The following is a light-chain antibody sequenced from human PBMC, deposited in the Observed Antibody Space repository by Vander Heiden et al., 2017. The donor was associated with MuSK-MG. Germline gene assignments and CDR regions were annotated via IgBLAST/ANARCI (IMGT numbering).Light chain of an antibody. CDR3: QQYVTSPHT. V-gene: IGKV3-20*01. CDR1: QSVSSSY. Sequence: EIVLTRSPGTLSLSPGERATLSCRASQSVSSSYLAWYQQKPGQAPRLLIYGTSSRATGIPDRFSGSGSGTDFTLTISRLEPEDFAVYYCQQYVTSPHTFGGGTKVEIK. J-gene: IGKJ4*01. CDR2: GTS.